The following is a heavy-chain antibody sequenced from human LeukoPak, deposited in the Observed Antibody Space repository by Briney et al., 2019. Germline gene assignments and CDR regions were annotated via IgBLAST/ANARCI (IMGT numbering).Heavy chain of an antibody. CDR3: ARHSNWGYYFDY. CDR2: IYYSGST. Sequence: PSETLSLTCTVSGGSISSSSYYWGWIRQPPGKGLEWIGSIYYSGSTYYNPSLKSRVTISVDTSKSQFSLKLSSVTAADTAVYYCARHSNWGYYFDYWGQGTLVTVSS. D-gene: IGHD7-27*01. V-gene: IGHV4-39*01. J-gene: IGHJ4*02. CDR1: GGSISSSSYY.